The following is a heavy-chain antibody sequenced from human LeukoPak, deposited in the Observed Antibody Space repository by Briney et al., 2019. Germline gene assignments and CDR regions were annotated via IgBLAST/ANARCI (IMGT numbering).Heavy chain of an antibody. CDR3: AKSDGYDSYFDY. D-gene: IGHD5-12*01. V-gene: IGHV3-23*01. CDR1: GFTFSSYA. J-gene: IGHJ4*02. Sequence: GGALRLSCAASGFTFSSYAMSWVRQAPGKGLEWVSAISGSGGSTYYADSVKGRFTISRDNSKNTLYLQMNSLRAEDTAVYYCAKSDGYDSYFDYWGQGTPVTVSS. CDR2: ISGSGGST.